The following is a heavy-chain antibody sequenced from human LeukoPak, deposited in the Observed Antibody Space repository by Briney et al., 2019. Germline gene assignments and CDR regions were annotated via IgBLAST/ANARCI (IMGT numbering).Heavy chain of an antibody. J-gene: IGHJ2*01. CDR2: IYYTGGT. V-gene: IGHV4-39*07. D-gene: IGHD3-22*01. CDR3: ARAYYDSSGYLYWYFDL. Sequence: SETLSLTCTVSGGSISSSSYYWGWIRQPPEKGLEWIGSIYYTGGTYYSPSLKSRVTISVDTSKNQFSLKLSSVTAADTAVYYCARAYYDSSGYLYWYFDLWGRGTLVTVSS. CDR1: GGSISSSSYY.